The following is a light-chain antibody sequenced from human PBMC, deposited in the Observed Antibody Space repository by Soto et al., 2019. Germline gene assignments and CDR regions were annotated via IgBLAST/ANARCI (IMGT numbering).Light chain of an antibody. CDR2: DNN. CDR3: GTWDFSLSTVV. J-gene: IGLJ2*01. V-gene: IGLV1-51*01. CDR1: SFNIGNNY. Sequence: QSVLTQPPSVSATPGQKVTISCSGSSFNIGNNYVSWYQQLPGTAPKLLIYDNNKRPSGIPDRFSGSKSVTSATLDITGLQTGDEADYYCGTWDFSLSTVVFGGGTKLSVL.